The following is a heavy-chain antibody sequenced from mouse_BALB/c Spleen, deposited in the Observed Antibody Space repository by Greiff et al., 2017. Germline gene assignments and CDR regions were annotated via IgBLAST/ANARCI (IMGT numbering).Heavy chain of an antibody. J-gene: IGHJ3*01. Sequence: QVQLQQSGAELVRPGTSVKISCKASGYTFTNYWLGWVKQRPGHGLEWIGDIYPGGGYTNYNEKFKGKATLTADTSSSTAYMQLSSLTSEDSAVYFCARSHYDGAWFAYWGQGTLVTVSA. CDR2: IYPGGGYT. V-gene: IGHV1-63*02. CDR3: ARSHYDGAWFAY. D-gene: IGHD1-2*01. CDR1: GYTFTNYW.